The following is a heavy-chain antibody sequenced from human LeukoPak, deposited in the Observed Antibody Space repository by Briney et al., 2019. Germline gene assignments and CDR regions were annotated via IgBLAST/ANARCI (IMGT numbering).Heavy chain of an antibody. CDR3: TSSSWFYYMDV. Sequence: KPSETLSLTCTVSGGSISSYYWSWIRQPPGNGLEWIGYIYYSGSTNYNPSLKSRVTISVDTSKNQFSLKLSSVTAADTAGYYCTSSSWFYYMDVWGKGTTVTVSS. J-gene: IGHJ6*03. CDR2: IYYSGST. D-gene: IGHD6-13*01. CDR1: GGSISSYY. V-gene: IGHV4-59*01.